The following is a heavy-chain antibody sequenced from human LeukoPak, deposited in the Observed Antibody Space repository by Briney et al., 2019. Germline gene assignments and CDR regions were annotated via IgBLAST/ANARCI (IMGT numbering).Heavy chain of an antibody. D-gene: IGHD6-19*01. CDR2: IYSSGNT. Sequence: SQTLSLTCTVSGGSISSESYYWSWIRQPAGTGLEWIGRIYSSGNTNYNPSLKSRVTISLDTSKNQFSLKLTSVTAADTAVYYCARVISGWYAFDIWGQGTMVTVSS. J-gene: IGHJ3*02. CDR1: GGSISSESYY. V-gene: IGHV4-61*02. CDR3: ARVISGWYAFDI.